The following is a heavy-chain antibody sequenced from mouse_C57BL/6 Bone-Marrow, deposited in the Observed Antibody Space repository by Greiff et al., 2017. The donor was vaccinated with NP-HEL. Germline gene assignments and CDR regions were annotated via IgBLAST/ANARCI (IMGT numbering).Heavy chain of an antibody. J-gene: IGHJ4*01. CDR2: IHPNSGST. Sequence: VKLMESGAELVKPGASVKLSCKASGYTFTSYWMHWVKQRPGQGLEWIGMIHPNSGSTNYNEKFKSKATLTVDKSSSTAYMQLSSLTSEDSAVYYCARWDWDDAMDYWGQGTSVTVSS. CDR1: GYTFTSYW. V-gene: IGHV1-64*01. CDR3: ARWDWDDAMDY. D-gene: IGHD4-1*01.